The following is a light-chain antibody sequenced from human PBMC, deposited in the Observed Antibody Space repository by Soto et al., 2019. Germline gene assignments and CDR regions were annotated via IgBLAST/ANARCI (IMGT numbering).Light chain of an antibody. CDR2: AAS. J-gene: IGKJ1*01. Sequence: DIQMTQSPSYLSASVGDRVTITCRASQGISNYLAWYQQKSGKFPKFLIYAASTLQSGVPSRFSGSGSGTDFNLTISRLQTEDVATYEGQKYNSATWTVGPVTKGEIK. CDR1: QGISNY. CDR3: QKYNSATWT. V-gene: IGKV1-27*01.